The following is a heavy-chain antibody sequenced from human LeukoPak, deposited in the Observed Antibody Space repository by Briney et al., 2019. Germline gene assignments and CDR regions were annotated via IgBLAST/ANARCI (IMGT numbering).Heavy chain of an antibody. CDR3: ARGRGLAYYYYYMDV. D-gene: IGHD3-10*01. Sequence: PGRSLRLSCAASGFTFSSYAMHWVRQAPGKGLEWVAVISYDGSNKYYADSVKGRFTISRDNSKNTLYLQMNSLRAEDTAVYYCARGRGLAYYYYYMDVWGSGTTVTISS. CDR1: GFTFSSYA. V-gene: IGHV3-30*04. CDR2: ISYDGSNK. J-gene: IGHJ6*03.